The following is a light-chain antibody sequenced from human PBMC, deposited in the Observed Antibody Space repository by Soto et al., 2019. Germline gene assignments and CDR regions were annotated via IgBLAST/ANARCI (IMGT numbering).Light chain of an antibody. J-gene: IGKJ1*01. CDR1: QSISNN. V-gene: IGKV3-15*01. Sequence: EIVMTQSPATLSVCPGERATLSCRASQSISNNLAWYHQRPGQAPRLLIYGASTRATGIPAGFSGSGSGTEFTLTISSLQSEDFAVYYCQQYNNWWTFGQGTRVEIK. CDR3: QQYNNWWT. CDR2: GAS.